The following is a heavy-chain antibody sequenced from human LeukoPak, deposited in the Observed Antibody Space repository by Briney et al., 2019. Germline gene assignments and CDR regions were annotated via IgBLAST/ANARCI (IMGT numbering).Heavy chain of an antibody. CDR3: ATDSGERYYGLYWSFDL. CDR2: IQSYTDGEST. D-gene: IGHD3-10*01. V-gene: IGHV3-15*01. J-gene: IGHJ2*01. Sequence: GGSLRLSCAVSGISFTNVWMSWVRQAPGKGLEWVGRIQSYTDGESTNFAPPVRGRFTISRDDYRNTVYLQMNSLKTEDTAVYYCATDSGERYYGLYWSFDLWGRGSLVTVSS. CDR1: GISFTNVW.